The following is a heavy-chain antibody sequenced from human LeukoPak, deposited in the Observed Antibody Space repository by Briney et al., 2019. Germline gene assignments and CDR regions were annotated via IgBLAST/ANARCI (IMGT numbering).Heavy chain of an antibody. D-gene: IGHD6-13*01. CDR2: IFPADSDT. Sequence: GESLQISCRASGYSFTTYWIGWVRQMPGRGLEWMGVIFPADSDTRYSPSFQGQVTISADKSISTAYLQWSSLKASDTAMYYCASVYSSTSWDYWGQGTLVTVSS. J-gene: IGHJ4*02. CDR3: ASVYSSTSWDY. V-gene: IGHV5-51*01. CDR1: GYSFTTYW.